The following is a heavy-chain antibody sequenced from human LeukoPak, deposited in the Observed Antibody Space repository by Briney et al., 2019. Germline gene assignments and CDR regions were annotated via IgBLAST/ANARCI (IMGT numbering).Heavy chain of an antibody. Sequence: GESLKISCKGSGSNFTSYWISWVRQMPGKGLEWMGRIDPSDSYTNYSPSFQGHVTISADKSISTAYLQWSSLKASDTAMYYCARHGEVVVAATGRSFDPWGQGTLVTVSS. D-gene: IGHD2-15*01. CDR1: GSNFTSYW. V-gene: IGHV5-10-1*01. J-gene: IGHJ5*02. CDR2: IDPSDSYT. CDR3: ARHGEVVVAATGRSFDP.